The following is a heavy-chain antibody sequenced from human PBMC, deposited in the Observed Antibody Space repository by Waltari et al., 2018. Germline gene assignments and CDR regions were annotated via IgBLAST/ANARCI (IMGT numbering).Heavy chain of an antibody. CDR3: ARDAARGTIDY. D-gene: IGHD3-16*01. Sequence: EVQLVQSGGGLVQPGGSLRLSCAASGFTFSRNWMSWVRQAPGKGLEWVGNIKHDGSEEWYVDSVKGRFTISRDNPKNSLYLQMNSLIAEDTAVYYWARDAARGTIDYWGQGTQVTVSS. J-gene: IGHJ4*02. V-gene: IGHV3-7*01. CDR1: GFTFSRNW. CDR2: IKHDGSEE.